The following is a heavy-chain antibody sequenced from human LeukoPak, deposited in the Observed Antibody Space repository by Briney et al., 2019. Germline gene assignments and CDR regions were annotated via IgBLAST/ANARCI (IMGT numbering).Heavy chain of an antibody. D-gene: IGHD3-3*01. Sequence: GESLKISCKGPGYPFTSYRIAGVRQIPGKGLEWMGIIYPGDSDTRYRPSFQGKVTISAEKSISTAYLQWSSLKASDTAMYYCARTYDFWSGYDPYYFDYWGQGTLVTVSS. CDR2: IYPGDSDT. CDR1: GYPFTSYR. CDR3: ARTYDFWSGYDPYYFDY. J-gene: IGHJ4*02. V-gene: IGHV5-51*01.